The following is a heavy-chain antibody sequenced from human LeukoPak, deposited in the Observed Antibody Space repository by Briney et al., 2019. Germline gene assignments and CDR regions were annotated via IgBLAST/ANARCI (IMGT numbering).Heavy chain of an antibody. CDR3: ARWYEAAAGTNPFYYYYGMDV. V-gene: IGHV3-48*04. Sequence: GGSLRLSCAASGFTFSSYSMNWVRQAPGKGLEWVSYISSSGSTIYYADSVKGRFTISRDNAKNSLYLQMNSLRAEDTAVYYCARWYEAAAGTNPFYYYYGMDVWGQGTTVTVSS. CDR2: ISSSGSTI. D-gene: IGHD6-13*01. CDR1: GFTFSSYS. J-gene: IGHJ6*02.